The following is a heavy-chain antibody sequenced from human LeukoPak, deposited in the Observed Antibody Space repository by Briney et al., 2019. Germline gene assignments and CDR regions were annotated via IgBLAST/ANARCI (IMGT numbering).Heavy chain of an antibody. D-gene: IGHD7-27*01. CDR1: GFTFSSYG. CDR3: ATQLGVGY. CDR2: INSDGSST. V-gene: IGHV3-74*01. Sequence: GGSLRLSCAASGFTFSSYGMHWVRQAPGKGLVWVSKINSDGSSTNYADSVKGRLTISRDNAKNTLFLHMNSLRAEDTAVYYCATQLGVGYWGQGTLVTVSS. J-gene: IGHJ4*02.